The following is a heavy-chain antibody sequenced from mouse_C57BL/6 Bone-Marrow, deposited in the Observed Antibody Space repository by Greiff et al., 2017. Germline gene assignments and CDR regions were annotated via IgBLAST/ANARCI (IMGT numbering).Heavy chain of an antibody. Sequence: QVQLQQSGAELARPGASVKLSCKASGYTFTSYGISWVKQRTGQGLEWIGEIYPRSGNTYYNEKFKGTATLTADKSSSTAYMELRSLTSEDSAVYFGARSDGSSPYWYFDVWGTGTTVTVSS. J-gene: IGHJ1*03. CDR2: IYPRSGNT. CDR3: ARSDGSSPYWYFDV. D-gene: IGHD1-1*01. CDR1: GYTFTSYG. V-gene: IGHV1-81*01.